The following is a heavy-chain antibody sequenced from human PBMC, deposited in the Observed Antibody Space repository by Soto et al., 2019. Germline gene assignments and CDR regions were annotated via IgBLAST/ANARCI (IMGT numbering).Heavy chain of an antibody. J-gene: IGHJ6*02. D-gene: IGHD3-9*01. CDR1: GYTFTGYY. Sequence: GASVKVSCKASGYTFTGYYMHWVRQAPGQGLEWMGWINPNSGGTNYAQKFQGRVTMTRDTSISTAYMELSRLRSDDTAVYYCARGARGTRGFDEMDIWGQGTTVTVSS. CDR2: INPNSGGT. CDR3: ARGARGTRGFDEMDI. V-gene: IGHV1-2*02.